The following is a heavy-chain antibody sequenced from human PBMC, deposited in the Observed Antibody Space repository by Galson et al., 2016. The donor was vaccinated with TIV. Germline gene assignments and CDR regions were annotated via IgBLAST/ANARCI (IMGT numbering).Heavy chain of an antibody. J-gene: IGHJ4*02. CDR1: GFTFGSYG. V-gene: IGHV3-30*03. Sequence: SLRLSCAASGFTFGSYGMHWVRHGPGKGLEWLAFVSFDRSDKTYADSVKGQFTISRDNFRNTLYLQMSSLRTEDTAVYYCARGFSSYYFDYWGQGTLVTVSS. CDR2: VSFDRSDK. D-gene: IGHD6-13*01. CDR3: ARGFSSYYFDY.